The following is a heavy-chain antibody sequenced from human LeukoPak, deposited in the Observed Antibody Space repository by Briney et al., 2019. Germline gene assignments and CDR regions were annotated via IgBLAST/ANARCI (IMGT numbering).Heavy chain of an antibody. CDR2: IKQDGSEK. V-gene: IGHV3-7*01. J-gene: IGHJ3*02. CDR1: GFTFSSYW. Sequence: GGSLRLSCAASGFTFSSYWMSWVRQAPGKGLEWVANIKQDGSEKYYVDSVKGRFTISRDNAKNSLYLQMNSLRAEDTAVYYCARDRGGNYDYVFMVLFDIWGQGTMVTVSS. D-gene: IGHD3-16*01. CDR3: ARDRGGNYDYVFMVLFDI.